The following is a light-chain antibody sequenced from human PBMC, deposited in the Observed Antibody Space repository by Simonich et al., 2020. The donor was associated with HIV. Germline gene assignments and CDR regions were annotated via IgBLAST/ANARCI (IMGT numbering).Light chain of an antibody. CDR3: QQYDELPYT. CDR1: QDISNF. Sequence: DIQMIQSPFSLSASVGDRVTSTCQASQDISNFLNWFQQKPGKAPNLLIYDASNLETGVPSRFSGSGSGTDFTFTISSLQPADIATYYCQQYDELPYTFGQGTKLEIK. CDR2: DAS. J-gene: IGKJ2*01. V-gene: IGKV1-33*01.